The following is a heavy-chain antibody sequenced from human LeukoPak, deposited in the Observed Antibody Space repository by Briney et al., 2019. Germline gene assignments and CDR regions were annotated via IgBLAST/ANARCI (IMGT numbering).Heavy chain of an antibody. D-gene: IGHD5-12*01. CDR2: ISHRGDIT. CDR1: GFIFSNHG. V-gene: IGHV3-23*01. CDR3: AKDDAWIRFAS. Sequence: GGSLRLSCAASGFIFSNHGMNWVRQAPGKGLEWVSGISHRGDITYYTDSVKGRFTVSRDNFKNTVHLQVNSLRPEDTAVYFCAKDDAWIRFASWGQGILVTVSS. J-gene: IGHJ5*01.